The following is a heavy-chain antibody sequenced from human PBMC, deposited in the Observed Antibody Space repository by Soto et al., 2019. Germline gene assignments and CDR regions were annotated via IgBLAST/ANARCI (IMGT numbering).Heavy chain of an antibody. CDR3: ARGRVYGSGSYYFDY. CDR2: IYYSGST. J-gene: IGHJ4*02. Sequence: SETLSLTCTVSGGSISSYYWSWIRQPPGKGLEWIGYIYYSGSTNYNPSLKSRVTISVDTSKNQFSLKLSSVTAADTAVYYCARGRVYGSGSYYFDYWGQGTLVTVSS. V-gene: IGHV4-59*01. D-gene: IGHD3-10*01. CDR1: GGSISSYY.